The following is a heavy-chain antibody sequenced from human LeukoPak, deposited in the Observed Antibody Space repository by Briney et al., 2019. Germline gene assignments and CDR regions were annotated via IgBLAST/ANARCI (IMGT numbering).Heavy chain of an antibody. Sequence: GGSLRLSCAASGFTFSSYAMHWVRQAPGKGLEWVAVISYDGSNKYYADSVKGRFTISRDNSKNTLYLQMNSLRAEDTAVYYCARGPDYDFWSGYYQPHYYYYMDVWGKGTTVTVSS. V-gene: IGHV3-30-3*01. CDR3: ARGPDYDFWSGYYQPHYYYYMDV. J-gene: IGHJ6*03. CDR2: ISYDGSNK. CDR1: GFTFSSYA. D-gene: IGHD3-3*01.